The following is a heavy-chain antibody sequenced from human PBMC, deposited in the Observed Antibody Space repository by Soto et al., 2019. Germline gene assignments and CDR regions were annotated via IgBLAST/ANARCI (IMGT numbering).Heavy chain of an antibody. V-gene: IGHV3-23*01. J-gene: IGHJ3*02. CDR2: ISGTGGST. CDR1: GFTFNNNA. D-gene: IGHD1-1*01. Sequence: PGGSRRLSWAASGFTFNNNALNWVRQAPGKGLEWVSSISGTGGSTFYAGSAKGRFTISRDNSKNTLFLQMTSLRAEDTAVYYSGKGNSECGTGDGFDIWGQGTMVTVSS. CDR3: GKGNSECGTGDGFDI.